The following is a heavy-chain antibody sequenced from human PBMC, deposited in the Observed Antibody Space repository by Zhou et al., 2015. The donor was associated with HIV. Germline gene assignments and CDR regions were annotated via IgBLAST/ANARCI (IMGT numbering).Heavy chain of an antibody. J-gene: IGHJ3*02. Sequence: QVQLLQSGAEVKKPGSSVKVSCKASGGTFSNNGINWVRQAPGQGLEWMGGIIPILDTSNYAQNFQGRVTITADKSTTTVYMELSSLRSDDTAVYYCARGRGDWIGAFDIWGQGTMVTVSS. D-gene: IGHD2-21*02. CDR1: GGTFSNNG. V-gene: IGHV1-69*06. CDR2: IIPILDTS. CDR3: ARGRGDWIGAFDI.